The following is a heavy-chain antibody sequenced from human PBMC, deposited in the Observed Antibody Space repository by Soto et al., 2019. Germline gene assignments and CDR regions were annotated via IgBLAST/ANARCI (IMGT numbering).Heavy chain of an antibody. J-gene: IGHJ4*02. Sequence: SETLSLTCAVYGGSFSGYYWSWIRQPPGKGLEWIGEINHSGSTNYNPSLKSRVTISVDTSKNQFSLKLSSVTAADTAVYYCASTPPGIAAAGPPQFFDYWGQGTLVTVSS. V-gene: IGHV4-34*01. CDR1: GGSFSGYY. CDR2: INHSGST. CDR3: ASTPPGIAAAGPPQFFDY. D-gene: IGHD6-13*01.